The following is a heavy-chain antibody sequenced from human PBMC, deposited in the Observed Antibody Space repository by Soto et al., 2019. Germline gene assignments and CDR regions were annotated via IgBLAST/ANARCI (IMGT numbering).Heavy chain of an antibody. Sequence: EVQLLESGGGLVQPGGSLRLSCAASGFSFSSYAMSWVRQAPGKGLEWVSALGGNSAYTYYADSVKGRFTISRDNSKNTLYLQMNALRAEDTAVYYCAKEVVSQWLARSLICGQGTMVTVSS. J-gene: IGHJ3*02. CDR2: LGGNSAYT. CDR3: AKEVVSQWLARSLI. D-gene: IGHD6-19*01. CDR1: GFSFSSYA. V-gene: IGHV3-23*01.